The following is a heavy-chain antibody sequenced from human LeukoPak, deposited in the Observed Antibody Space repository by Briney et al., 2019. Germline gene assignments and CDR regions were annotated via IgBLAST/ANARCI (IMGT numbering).Heavy chain of an antibody. J-gene: IGHJ3*02. Sequence: SETLSLTCVVYGGSFSGYYWSWIRQPPGKGLEWSGEINHSGSTNYNPSLKSRVTISVDTSKNQFSLKLSSVTAADTAVYYCARFRMNYYDSSGYYYDAFGIWGQGTMVTVPS. V-gene: IGHV4-34*01. D-gene: IGHD3-22*01. CDR2: INHSGST. CDR3: ARFRMNYYDSSGYYYDAFGI. CDR1: GGSFSGYY.